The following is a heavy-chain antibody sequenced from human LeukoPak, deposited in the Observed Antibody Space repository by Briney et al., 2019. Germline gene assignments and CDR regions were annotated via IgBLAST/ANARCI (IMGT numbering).Heavy chain of an antibody. CDR2: IRYDGSNK. D-gene: IGHD1-26*01. J-gene: IGHJ4*02. Sequence: GGSLRLSCAASGFTFSSYGMHWVRQAPGKGLEWVAFIRYDGSNKYYADSVKGRFTISRDNSKNTLYLQMNSLRAEDTAIYYCARDPSWEAGDFDYWGQGTLVTVSS. CDR1: GFTFSSYG. CDR3: ARDPSWEAGDFDY. V-gene: IGHV3-30*02.